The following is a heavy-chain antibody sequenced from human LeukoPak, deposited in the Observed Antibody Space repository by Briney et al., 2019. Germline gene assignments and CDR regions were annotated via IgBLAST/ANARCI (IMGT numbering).Heavy chain of an antibody. V-gene: IGHV1-2*02. CDR3: AAEGGSYTGPSWYFDL. CDR1: GYTFTGYY. D-gene: IGHD1-26*01. J-gene: IGHJ2*01. Sequence: ASVKVSCKASGYTFTGYYMHWVRQAPGQGLEWMGWINPNSGGTNYAQKFQGRVTITRDMSTSTAYMELSSLRSEDTAVYYCAAEGGSYTGPSWYFDLWGRGTLVTVSS. CDR2: INPNSGGT.